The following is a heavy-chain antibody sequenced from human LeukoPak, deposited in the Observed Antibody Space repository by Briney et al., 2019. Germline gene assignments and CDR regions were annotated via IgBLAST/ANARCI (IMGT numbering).Heavy chain of an antibody. Sequence: ASVKVSCKASGYTFTSYYMHWVRQAPGQGLEWMGWINPNSGGTNYAQKFQGRVTMTRDTSISTAYMELSRLRSDDTAVYYCARDLGYGGNSDYWGQGTLVTVSS. J-gene: IGHJ4*02. V-gene: IGHV1-2*02. D-gene: IGHD4-23*01. CDR1: GYTFTSYY. CDR3: ARDLGYGGNSDY. CDR2: INPNSGGT.